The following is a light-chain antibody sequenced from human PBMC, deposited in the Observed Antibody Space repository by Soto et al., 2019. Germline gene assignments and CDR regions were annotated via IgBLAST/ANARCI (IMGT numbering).Light chain of an antibody. J-gene: IGKJ2*01. CDR1: QSVGSS. CDR3: QQYYNWPRT. V-gene: IGKV3-15*01. Sequence: EMVMTQSPATLSVSPGDGATLSCRASQSVGSSLAWFQQKPGQAPRLLIYGASTRATGIPARFSGSGSGTEFTLTISSLQSEDFAFYYCQQYYNWPRTFGQGTKLEIK. CDR2: GAS.